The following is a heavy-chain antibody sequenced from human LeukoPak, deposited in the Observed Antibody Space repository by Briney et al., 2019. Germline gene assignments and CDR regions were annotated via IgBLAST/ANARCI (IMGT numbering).Heavy chain of an antibody. CDR2: IRGDGTNP. CDR3: AIDTYYAPFDP. D-gene: IGHD2/OR15-2a*01. CDR1: GFAFNTYW. V-gene: IGHV3-74*01. J-gene: IGHJ5*02. Sequence: GSLRVSRAASGFAFNTYWMHWLRQVPARGLVWVSRIRGDGTNPIYADSVKGRFTISRDNAKNTLYLQMNSLRAEDTAVYYWAIDTYYAPFDPWGQGTLVTVSS.